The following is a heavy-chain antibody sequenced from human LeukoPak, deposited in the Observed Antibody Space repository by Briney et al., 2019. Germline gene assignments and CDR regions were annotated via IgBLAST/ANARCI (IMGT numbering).Heavy chain of an antibody. Sequence: GGSLRLSCAASGFTFSSYAMSWVRQAPGKGLEWVSAISGSGGSTYYADSVKGRFTISRDNSKNTLYLQMNSLRAEDTAVYYCAKVRNYYGSSGSFDYWGQGTLVTVSS. CDR3: AKVRNYYGSSGSFDY. J-gene: IGHJ4*02. CDR2: ISGSGGST. V-gene: IGHV3-23*01. D-gene: IGHD3-22*01. CDR1: GFTFSSYA.